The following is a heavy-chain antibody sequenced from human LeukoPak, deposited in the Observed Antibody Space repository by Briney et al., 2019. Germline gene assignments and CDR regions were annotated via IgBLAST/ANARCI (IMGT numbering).Heavy chain of an antibody. J-gene: IGHJ3*02. CDR2: ISSSSSYI. D-gene: IGHD3-3*01. CDR3: ARDLESGPLSYDFWSGYAFDI. Sequence: GGSLRLSCAASGFTFSSYSMNWVCQAPGKGLEWVSSISSSSSYIYYADSVKGRFTISRDNAKNSLYLQMNSLRAEDTAVYYCARDLESGPLSYDFWSGYAFDIWGQGTMVTVSS. V-gene: IGHV3-21*01. CDR1: GFTFSSYS.